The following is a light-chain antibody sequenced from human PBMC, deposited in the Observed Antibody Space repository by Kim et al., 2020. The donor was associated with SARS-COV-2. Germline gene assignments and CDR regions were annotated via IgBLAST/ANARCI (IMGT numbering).Light chain of an antibody. V-gene: IGLV3-1*01. CDR2: QDS. CDR1: KLGDKY. J-gene: IGLJ2*01. Sequence: GPPGQTASITCSGDKLGDKYACWYQQKPGQSPALVIYQDSKRPSGIPERFSGSNSGNTATLTISGTQAMDEADYFCQAWDSSTVVFGGGTQLTVL. CDR3: QAWDSSTVV.